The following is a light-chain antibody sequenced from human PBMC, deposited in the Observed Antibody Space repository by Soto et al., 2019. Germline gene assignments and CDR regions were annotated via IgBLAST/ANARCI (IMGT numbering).Light chain of an antibody. Sequence: DIQMTQSPSTLSGSVGDRVTITYRASQTISSWLAWYQQKQGKAPKLLIYKASTLKSGVPSRFSGSGSGTEFTLTISSLQPDDFATYYCQQYNSYSTWTFGQGTKV. CDR1: QTISSW. CDR2: KAS. V-gene: IGKV1-5*03. CDR3: QQYNSYSTWT. J-gene: IGKJ1*01.